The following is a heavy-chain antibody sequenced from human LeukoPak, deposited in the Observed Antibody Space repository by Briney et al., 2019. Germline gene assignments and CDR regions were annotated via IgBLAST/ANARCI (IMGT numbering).Heavy chain of an antibody. CDR2: ISSSSTYI. CDR3: AKGRYDILTGYYQPYDY. Sequence: PGGSLKLSCAASGFIFISYSMNWVRQAPGKGLEWVPSISSSSTYIFYADSVKGRFAISRDNAKNSLYLQMNSLRAEDTALYYCAKGRYDILTGYYQPYDYWGQGTLVTVSS. D-gene: IGHD3-9*01. CDR1: GFIFISYS. V-gene: IGHV3-21*01. J-gene: IGHJ4*02.